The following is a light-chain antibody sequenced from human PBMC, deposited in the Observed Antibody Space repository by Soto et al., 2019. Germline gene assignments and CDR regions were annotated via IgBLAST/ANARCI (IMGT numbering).Light chain of an antibody. Sequence: QLTQSPSSQSASGGPRAIINYRASQSISNHLNWYQQKPGKAPKLLIFAASSLQSGVPSRFSGSRSGPDFTLTISSLQPEDFATYYCQQSYSSPPTFGQGTKVDIK. J-gene: IGKJ1*01. V-gene: IGKV1-39*01. CDR1: QSISNH. CDR3: QQSYSSPPT. CDR2: AAS.